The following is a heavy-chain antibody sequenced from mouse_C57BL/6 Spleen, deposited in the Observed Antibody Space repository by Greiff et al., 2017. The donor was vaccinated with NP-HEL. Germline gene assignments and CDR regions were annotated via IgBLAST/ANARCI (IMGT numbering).Heavy chain of an antibody. V-gene: IGHV1-80*01. D-gene: IGHD2-4*01. CDR2: IYPGDGDT. CDR3: ARGDYEDYYAMDY. Sequence: VKLQESGAELVKPGASVKISCKASGYAFSSYWMNWVKQRPGKGLEWIGQIYPGDGDTNYNGKFKGKATLTADKSSSTAYMQRSSLTSEDSAVYFCARGDYEDYYAMDYWGQGTSVTVSS. CDR1: GYAFSSYW. J-gene: IGHJ4*01.